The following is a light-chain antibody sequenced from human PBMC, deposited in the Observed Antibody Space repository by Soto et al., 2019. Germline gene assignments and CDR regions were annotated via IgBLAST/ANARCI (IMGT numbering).Light chain of an antibody. CDR1: TSDVGGSDY. CDR3: CSLTTSHTYV. J-gene: IGLJ1*01. Sequence: QSALTQPASVSGSPGQSITISCTGTTSDVGGSDYVSWYQQHPDKAPKLIIYGVSDRPSGVSNRFSGSKSGNTASLTISGLQAEDEADYYCCSLTTSHTYVFGSGTKLTVL. V-gene: IGLV2-14*01. CDR2: GVS.